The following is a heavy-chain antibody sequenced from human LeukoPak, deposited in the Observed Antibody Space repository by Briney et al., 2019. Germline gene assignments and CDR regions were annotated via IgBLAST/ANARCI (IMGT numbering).Heavy chain of an antibody. Sequence: SETLSLTCTVPGGSISSYYWSWIRQPPGKGLEWIGYIYNSGSTNYNPSLKSRVTISVDTSKNQFSLKLSSVTAADTAVYYCARVMATAERFFDYWGQGTLVTVSS. CDR1: GGSISSYY. D-gene: IGHD5-24*01. V-gene: IGHV4-4*08. CDR3: ARVMATAERFFDY. CDR2: IYNSGST. J-gene: IGHJ4*02.